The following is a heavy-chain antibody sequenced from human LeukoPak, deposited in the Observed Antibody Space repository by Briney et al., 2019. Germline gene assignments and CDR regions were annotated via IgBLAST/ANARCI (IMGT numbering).Heavy chain of an antibody. Sequence: GGSLRLSCAASGFTIDSYAMSWVRQAPGKGLEWVSAISSGGTTYYADSVKGRFTISRDNSKSTLYLQMNSLSAEDTAVYYCDKDWASGNYFDYWGQGTLVTVSS. V-gene: IGHV3-23*01. CDR1: GFTIDSYA. CDR2: ISSGGTT. J-gene: IGHJ4*02. CDR3: DKDWASGNYFDY. D-gene: IGHD1-14*01.